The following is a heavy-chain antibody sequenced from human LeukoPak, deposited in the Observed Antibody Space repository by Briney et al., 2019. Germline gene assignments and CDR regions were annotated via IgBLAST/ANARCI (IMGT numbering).Heavy chain of an antibody. CDR3: ARPRWLQFGPHDS. CDR2: IKQDESEK. J-gene: IGHJ4*02. D-gene: IGHD6-19*01. CDR1: GFTFSSYW. V-gene: IGHV3-7*01. Sequence: GGSLRLSCVASGFTFSSYWMSWVRQAPGKGPEWVANIKQDESEKYYVDSVKGRFTISRDNAKNTLYLQMNNLRGEDTAVYYCARPRWLQFGPHDSWGQGTLVTVSS.